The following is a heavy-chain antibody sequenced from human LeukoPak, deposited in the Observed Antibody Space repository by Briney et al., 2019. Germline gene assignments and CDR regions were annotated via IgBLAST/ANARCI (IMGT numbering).Heavy chain of an antibody. D-gene: IGHD3-9*01. Sequence: SETLSLTCTVSGGSISSYYWSWIRQPPGKGLEWIGYIYTSGRTNYNPYLKSRVTISVDTSNHQFSLRMSCVTAADTAVYYCARRSRALHYDIPGGGLLNYYYYMDVWGKGPRSPSP. CDR3: ARRSRALHYDIPGGGLLNYYYYMDV. CDR1: GGSISSYY. CDR2: IYTSGRT. J-gene: IGHJ6*03. V-gene: IGHV4-4*09.